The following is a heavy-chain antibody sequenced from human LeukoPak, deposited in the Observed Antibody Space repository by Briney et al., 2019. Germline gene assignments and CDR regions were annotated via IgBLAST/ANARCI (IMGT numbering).Heavy chain of an antibody. CDR2: ISGSGGST. CDR3: AKDGGLWVSAHWGDS. V-gene: IGHV3-23*01. CDR1: GFTFSSYA. D-gene: IGHD7-27*01. J-gene: IGHJ4*02. Sequence: PGGSLRLSCAASGFTFSSYAMSWVRQAPGKGLEWVSAISGSGGSTYHANSVKGRFTISRDNSKNTLYLQMNSPRAEDTAVYYCAKDGGLWVSAHWGDSWGRGTLVTVSS.